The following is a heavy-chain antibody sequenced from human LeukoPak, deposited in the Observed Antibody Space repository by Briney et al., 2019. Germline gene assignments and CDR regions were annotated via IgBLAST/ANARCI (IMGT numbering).Heavy chain of an antibody. CDR3: ARGEVGAHFDY. J-gene: IGHJ4*02. CDR2: IYHSGST. D-gene: IGHD1-26*01. CDR1: GYSISSGYY. V-gene: IGHV4-38-2*02. Sequence: AETLSLTCTVSGYSISSGYYWGWIRQPPGKGLEWIGSIYHSGSTYYNPSLKSRVTISVDTSKNQFSLKLSSVTAADTAVYYCARGEVGAHFDYWGQGTLVTVSS.